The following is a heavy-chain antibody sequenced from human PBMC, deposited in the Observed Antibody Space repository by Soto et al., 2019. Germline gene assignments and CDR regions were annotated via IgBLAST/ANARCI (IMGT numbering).Heavy chain of an antibody. CDR3: ARDFGHGYYLDY. D-gene: IGHD3-3*01. CDR1: GFSFSNYN. V-gene: IGHV3-48*02. J-gene: IGHJ4*02. CDR2: FTDSSDTV. Sequence: GGSLRLSCVASGFSFSNYNMNWVRQAPGKGLEWVSYFTDSSDTVHYADSVRGRFTVSRDNAESSLYLQMNSLRDEDTAVYFCARDFGHGYYLDYWGRGTLVTVSS.